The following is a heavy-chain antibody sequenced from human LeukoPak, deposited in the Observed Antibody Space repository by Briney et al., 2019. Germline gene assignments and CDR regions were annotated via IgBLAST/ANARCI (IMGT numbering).Heavy chain of an antibody. J-gene: IGHJ6*04. CDR1: RFTFSSYE. V-gene: IGHV3-64*01. Sequence: GGSLRLSCAASRFTFSSYEMHWVRQAPGKGLEYVSAISSNGDSTYYANFVKGRFIISRDNSKNTLYLQMGSLRPEDMAVYYCARDRPGDVWGEGTTVTVSS. CDR2: ISSNGDST. CDR3: ARDRPGDV.